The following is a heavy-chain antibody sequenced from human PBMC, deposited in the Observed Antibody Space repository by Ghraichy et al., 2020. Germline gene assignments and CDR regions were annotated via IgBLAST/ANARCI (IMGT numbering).Heavy chain of an antibody. J-gene: IGHJ3*02. V-gene: IGHV1-2*06. D-gene: IGHD6-19*01. CDR2: INPNSGGT. Sequence: VKVSCKASGYTFTGYYMHWVRQAPGQGLEWMGRINPNSGGTNYAQKFQGRVTMTRDTSISTAYMELSRLRSDDTAVYYCAFSRQWPDAFDIWGQGTMVTVSS. CDR1: GYTFTGYY. CDR3: AFSRQWPDAFDI.